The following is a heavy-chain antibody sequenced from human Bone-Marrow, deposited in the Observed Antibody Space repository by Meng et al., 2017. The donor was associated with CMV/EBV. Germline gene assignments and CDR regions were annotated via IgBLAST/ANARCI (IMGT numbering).Heavy chain of an antibody. J-gene: IGHJ6*02. CDR3: ARDPGIAARRHHYYYGMDV. Sequence: ASVKVSCKASGYTFTSYGISWVRQAPGQGLEWMGWISAYNGNTNYAQKLQGRVTMTTDTSTSTAYMELRSLRSDDTAVYYCARDPGIAARRHHYYYGMDVWGQGTTATVSS. CDR2: ISAYNGNT. D-gene: IGHD6-6*01. CDR1: GYTFTSYG. V-gene: IGHV1-18*01.